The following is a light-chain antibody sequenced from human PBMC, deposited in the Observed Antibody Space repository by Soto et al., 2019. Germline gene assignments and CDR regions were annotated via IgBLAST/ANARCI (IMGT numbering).Light chain of an antibody. J-gene: IGLJ1*01. CDR2: DVS. Sequence: QSVLNQPASVSGSPRQSVTISCTGTSSDVGGYNYFSWYQQHPGKAPKLMIYDVSNRPSGVSNRFSGSKSGNTASLTISGLQAEDWADYYCSSYTSSITSYVFGAGAKLTVL. CDR3: SSYTSSITSYV. CDR1: SSDVGGYNY. V-gene: IGLV2-14*01.